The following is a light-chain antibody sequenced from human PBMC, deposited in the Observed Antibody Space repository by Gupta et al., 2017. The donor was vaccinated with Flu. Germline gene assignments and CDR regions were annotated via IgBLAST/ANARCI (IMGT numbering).Light chain of an antibody. J-gene: IGLJ3*02. CDR1: SNNGGSND. CDR2: ENN. Sequence: SINSSCAGSSNNGGSNDVNWYQQHPGTAPKLIIYENNKRPSGVPDRFSGSKSGTSASLTIXGXQAEDEXDYYCCTCDDSLNPWVFGRGTKLTV. V-gene: IGLV1-44*01. CDR3: CTCDDSLNPWV.